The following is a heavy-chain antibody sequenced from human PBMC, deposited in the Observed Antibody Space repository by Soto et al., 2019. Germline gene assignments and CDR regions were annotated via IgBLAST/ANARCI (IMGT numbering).Heavy chain of an antibody. J-gene: IGHJ4*02. CDR2: IWYDGSNK. CDR3: ARDPVRGLQFPPDH. V-gene: IGHV3-33*01. CDR1: GFTFSNYG. Sequence: QVQLVESGGGVVQPGRSLRLSCAASGFTFSNYGMHWVRQAPGKGLEWVAIIWYDGSNKYYADSVKGRFTISRDNSKNTLFLQMNSLRAEDTAVYYCARDPVRGLQFPPDHWGQGTLVTVSS. D-gene: IGHD4-4*01.